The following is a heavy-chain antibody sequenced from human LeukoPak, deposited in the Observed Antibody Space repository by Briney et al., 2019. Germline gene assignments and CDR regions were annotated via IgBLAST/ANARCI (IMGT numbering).Heavy chain of an antibody. D-gene: IGHD3-10*01. J-gene: IGHJ4*02. CDR3: AKDRFHYYGSGSYGEDY. CDR1: GFTFSDYY. V-gene: IGHV3-11*04. Sequence: GGSLRLSCAASGFTFSDYYMSWIRQAPGKGLEWVSYISSSGSTIYYADSVKGRFTISRDNSKNTLYLQMNSLRAEDTAVYYCAKDRFHYYGSGSYGEDYWGQGTLVTVSS. CDR2: ISSSGSTI.